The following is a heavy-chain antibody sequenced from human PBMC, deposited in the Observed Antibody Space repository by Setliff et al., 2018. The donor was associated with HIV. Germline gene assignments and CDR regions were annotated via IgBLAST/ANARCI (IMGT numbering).Heavy chain of an antibody. CDR2: IDTSDSYT. CDR3: AGSPTYTAGQFDP. J-gene: IGHJ5*02. D-gene: IGHD2-2*02. CDR1: GYRFTSYW. V-gene: IGHV5-10-1*01. Sequence: GESLKISCKGSGYRFTSYWINWVRQMPGKSLEWMGRIDTSDSYTNYSPSFQGHVTISADKSISTAYLQWSSLKASDTAMYYCAGSPTYTAGQFDPWGQGTLVTVSS.